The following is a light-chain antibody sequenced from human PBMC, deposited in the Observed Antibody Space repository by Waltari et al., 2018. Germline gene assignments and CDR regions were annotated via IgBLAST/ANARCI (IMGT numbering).Light chain of an antibody. CDR1: SPRSYY. CDR3: HSRDASGVAGS. Sequence: SSELTQDPAVSVAMGQTVRIPCQGDSPRSYYASWYQQSPGQAPILVIYDKNNRPSGVPDRVAGASYHNTGSWAITGAQAEGEASYYCHSRDASGVAGSFGGGTKLTVL. CDR2: DKN. J-gene: IGLJ2*01. V-gene: IGLV3-19*01.